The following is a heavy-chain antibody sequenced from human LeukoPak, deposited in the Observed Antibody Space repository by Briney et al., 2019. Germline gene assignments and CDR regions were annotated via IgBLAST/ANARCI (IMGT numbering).Heavy chain of an antibody. CDR3: ARRGPGYSYGYFDY. CDR1: GGSISSYY. D-gene: IGHD5-18*01. Sequence: SEPLSLTCTVSGGSISSYYWSWIRQPPGKGLGWVGYIYYSGSTNYNPSLKSRATISVDTSKNQFSLKLSSVTAADTAVYYCARRGPGYSYGYFDYWGQGTLVTVSS. CDR2: IYYSGST. V-gene: IGHV4-59*01. J-gene: IGHJ4*02.